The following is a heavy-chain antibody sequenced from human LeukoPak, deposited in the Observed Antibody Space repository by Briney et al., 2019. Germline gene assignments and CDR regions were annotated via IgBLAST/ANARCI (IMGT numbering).Heavy chain of an antibody. CDR2: INPNSCGT. V-gene: IGHV1-2*02. CDR1: VYTFTDYN. J-gene: IGHJ4*02. D-gene: IGHD3-10*01. Sequence: ASVKVSCKASVYTFTDYNVHWVRQSPGQRLEWMVWINPNSCGTNYAQKFQCRVTMTRDTSISTAYMELSRLRSDDTAMYYCARVMSYYGSGSSVSYFDYWGQGTLVTVSS. CDR3: ARVMSYYGSGSSVSYFDY.